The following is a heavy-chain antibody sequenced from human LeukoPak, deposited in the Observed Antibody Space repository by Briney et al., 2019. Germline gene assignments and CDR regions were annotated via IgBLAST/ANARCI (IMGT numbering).Heavy chain of an antibody. CDR3: AFPLYYFDY. CDR2: ISSSGGNT. J-gene: IGHJ4*02. V-gene: IGHV3-23*01. CDR1: GFTFSSYA. Sequence: SGGSLRLSCAASGFTFSSYAMSWVRQAPGEGLEWVSGISSSGGNTYYADSVKGRFTISRDNSKNTLYLQMNSLRAEDTAVYYCAFPLYYFDYWGQGTLVTVSS.